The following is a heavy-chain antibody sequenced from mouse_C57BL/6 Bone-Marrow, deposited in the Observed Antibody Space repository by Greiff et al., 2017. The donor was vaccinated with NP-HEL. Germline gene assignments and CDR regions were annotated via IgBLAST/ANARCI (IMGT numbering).Heavy chain of an antibody. CDR3: ARRVRDYDGVYYFDY. CDR2: IYWDDDK. V-gene: IGHV8-12*01. J-gene: IGHJ2*01. D-gene: IGHD2-4*01. Sequence: QVQLKESGPGILQSSQTLSLTCSFSGFSLSTSGMGVSWIRQPSGKGLEWLAHIYWDDDKRYNPSLKSRLTISKDTSRNQVFLKITSVDTADTATYYCARRVRDYDGVYYFDYWGQGTTLTVSS. CDR1: GFSLSTSGMG.